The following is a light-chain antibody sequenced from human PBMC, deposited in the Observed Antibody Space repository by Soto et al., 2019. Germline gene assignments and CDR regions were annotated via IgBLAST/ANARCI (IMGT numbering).Light chain of an antibody. CDR2: DVS. CDR3: CSYAGSYTLV. CDR1: SSDVGGYNF. Sequence: QSALTQPRSVSGSPGQSVTISCTGTSSDVGGYNFVSWYQHHPGKAPKLMIYDVSKRPSGVPVRFSGSKSGSTASLTISGLQAEDEADYYCCSYAGSYTLVFGGGTKLTVL. V-gene: IGLV2-11*01. J-gene: IGLJ3*02.